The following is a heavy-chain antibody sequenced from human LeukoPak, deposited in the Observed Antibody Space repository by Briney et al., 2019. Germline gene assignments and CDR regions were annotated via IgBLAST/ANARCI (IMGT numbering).Heavy chain of an antibody. CDR1: GYTLTELS. J-gene: IGHJ3*02. CDR3: AADPSGSYGVGAFDI. V-gene: IGHV1-24*01. Sequence: ASVKVSCKVSGYTLTELSMHWVRQAPGKGLEWMGGFDPEDGETIYAQKFQGRVTMTEDTSTDTAYMELSSLRSEDTAVYYCAADPSGSYGVGAFDIWGQGTMVTVSS. D-gene: IGHD1-26*01. CDR2: FDPEDGET.